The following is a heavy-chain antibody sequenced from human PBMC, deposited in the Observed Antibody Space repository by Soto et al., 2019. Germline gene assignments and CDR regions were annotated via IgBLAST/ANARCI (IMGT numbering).Heavy chain of an antibody. D-gene: IGHD3-10*01. J-gene: IGHJ4*02. CDR1: GGIFSTYA. V-gene: IGHV1-69*01. CDR3: ARDRDDYGSGNYYNRIDF. CDR2: IIPLFGTP. Sequence: QVQLVQSGAEVKKPGSSVKVSCKASGGIFSTYAISWLRQAPGQGLEWMGGIIPLFGTPNYAQRFQGRVTITADDSTSTAYMELSRLRSEDTAVYYGARDRDDYGSGNYYNRIDFWGQGTLVTVSS.